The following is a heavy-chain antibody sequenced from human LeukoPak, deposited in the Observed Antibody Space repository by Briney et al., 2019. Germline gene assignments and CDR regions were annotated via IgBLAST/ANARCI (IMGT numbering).Heavy chain of an antibody. CDR3: AKVINGRRELPYYYYGMDV. J-gene: IGHJ6*02. CDR1: GFTFSSYW. D-gene: IGHD1-26*01. V-gene: IGHV3-7*01. Sequence: GGSLRLSCAASGFTFSSYWMNWARQAPGKGLEWVASINHNGNVNYYVDSVKGRFTISRDNSKNALYLQMNSLRAEDTAVYYCAKVINGRRELPYYYYGMDVWGQGTTVTVSS. CDR2: INHNGNVN.